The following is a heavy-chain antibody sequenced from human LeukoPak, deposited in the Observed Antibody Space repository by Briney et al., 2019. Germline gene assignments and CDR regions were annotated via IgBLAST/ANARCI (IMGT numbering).Heavy chain of an antibody. V-gene: IGHV3-33*08. J-gene: IGHJ4*02. CDR1: GFTFDDYA. CDR3: ARDTRVYSGSYYVGY. D-gene: IGHD1-26*01. Sequence: GGSLRLSCAASGFTFDDYAMHWVRQAPGKGLEWVAVIWYDGSNKYYADSVKGRFTISRDNSKNTLYLQMNSLRAEDTAVYYCARDTRVYSGSYYVGYWGQGTLVTVSS. CDR2: IWYDGSNK.